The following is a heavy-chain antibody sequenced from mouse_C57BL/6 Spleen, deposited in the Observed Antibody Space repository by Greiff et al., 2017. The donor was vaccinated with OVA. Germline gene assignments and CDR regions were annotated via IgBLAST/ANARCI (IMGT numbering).Heavy chain of an antibody. CDR3: AGGLRGFAY. Sequence: VQLQQPGAELVRPGTSVKLSCKASGYTFTSYWMHWVKQRPGQGLEWIGVIDPSDSYTNYNQKFKGKATLTVDTSSSTAYMQLSSLTSEDSAVYYCAGGLRGFAYWGQGTLVTVSA. J-gene: IGHJ3*01. CDR2: IDPSDSYT. V-gene: IGHV1-59*01. CDR1: GYTFTSYW. D-gene: IGHD2-4*01.